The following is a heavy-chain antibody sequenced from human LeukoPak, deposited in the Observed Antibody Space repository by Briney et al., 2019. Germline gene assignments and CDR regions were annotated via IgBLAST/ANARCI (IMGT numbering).Heavy chain of an antibody. Sequence: SETLSLTCTVSGGSISSYYWSWIRQPAGKGLEWIGRIYTSGSTNYNPSLKSRVTMSVDTSKNQFSLKLSSVTAADTAVYYCARDYAYYYDSSGYFHWFDPWGQGTLVTVSS. V-gene: IGHV4-4*07. J-gene: IGHJ5*02. CDR1: GGSISSYY. D-gene: IGHD3-22*01. CDR3: ARDYAYYYDSSGYFHWFDP. CDR2: IYTSGST.